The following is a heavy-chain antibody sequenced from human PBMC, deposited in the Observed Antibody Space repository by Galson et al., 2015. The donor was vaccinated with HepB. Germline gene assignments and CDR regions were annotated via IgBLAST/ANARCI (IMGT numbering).Heavy chain of an antibody. V-gene: IGHV3-53*01. CDR3: AAGTFDY. D-gene: IGHD6-13*01. J-gene: IGHJ4*02. CDR2: IYSGGST. Sequence: SLRLSCAASGFTVSSNCMSWVRQAPGKGLEWVSVIYSGGSTYYADSVKGRLTISRDNSKNTRYLQMNSLRAEDTAVYYCAAGTFDYWGQGTLVTVSS. CDR1: GFTVSSNC.